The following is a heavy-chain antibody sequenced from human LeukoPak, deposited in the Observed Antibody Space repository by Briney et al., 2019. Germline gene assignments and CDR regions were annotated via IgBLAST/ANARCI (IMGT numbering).Heavy chain of an antibody. D-gene: IGHD6-13*01. CDR2: IYYSGST. CDR1: GGSISSYY. J-gene: IGHJ5*02. V-gene: IGHV4-59*08. Sequence: SETLSLTCTVSGGSISSYYWSWIRQPPGKGLEWIGYIYYSGSTNYNPSLKSRVTISVDTSKNQFSLKLSSVTAADTAVYYCARQGYSSSWYDWFDPWGQGILVTVSS. CDR3: ARQGYSSSWYDWFDP.